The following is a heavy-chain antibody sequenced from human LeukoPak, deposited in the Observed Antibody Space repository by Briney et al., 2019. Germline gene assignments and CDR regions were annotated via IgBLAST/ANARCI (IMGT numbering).Heavy chain of an antibody. CDR1: LGSLTSGSYY. J-gene: IGHJ5*02. D-gene: IGHD2-2*01. V-gene: IGHV4-61*01. CDR3: ARDLVRFDA. CDR2: IYYSGST. Sequence: PSETLSLTRAVSLGSLTSGSYYCGWVRHPRREGVEWIGYIYYSGSTNYNPSLKGRVTISVDTTKSQFSLKLSSVTAADTAVYYCARDLVRFDAWGQGTLVTASS.